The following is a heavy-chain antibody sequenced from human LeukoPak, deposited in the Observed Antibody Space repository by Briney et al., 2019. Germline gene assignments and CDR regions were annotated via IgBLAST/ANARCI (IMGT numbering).Heavy chain of an antibody. CDR1: GFTFISYG. Sequence: GGTLRLSCAASGFTFISYGMSWLRQAPGKGLDWVSAISGSGGSTYYADSVKGRFTISRDNSKNTLSLQMNSLRAEDTAVYYCAKDRDSDYWGQGTLVTVSS. CDR2: ISGSGGST. CDR3: AKDRDSDY. D-gene: IGHD3-22*01. J-gene: IGHJ4*02. V-gene: IGHV3-23*01.